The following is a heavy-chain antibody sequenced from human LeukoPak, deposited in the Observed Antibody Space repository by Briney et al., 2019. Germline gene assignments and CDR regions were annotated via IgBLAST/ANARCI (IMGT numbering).Heavy chain of an antibody. Sequence: GASVKVSCKASGYTFSSYAMNWVRQAPGQGLEWMGRINTNTGNPTYAQGFTGRFVFSLDTSVSTAYLQICSLQAEDTAVYYCARSNNDGDYLGVGFDYWGQGTLVTVSS. D-gene: IGHD4-17*01. CDR2: INTNTGNP. CDR1: GYTFSSYA. CDR3: ARSNNDGDYLGVGFDY. J-gene: IGHJ4*02. V-gene: IGHV7-4-1*01.